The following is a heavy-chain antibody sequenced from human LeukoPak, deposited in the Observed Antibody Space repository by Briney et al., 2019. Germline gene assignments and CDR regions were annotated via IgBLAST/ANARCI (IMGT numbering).Heavy chain of an antibody. CDR3: VREYYCDFPQ. Sequence: GGSLRLSCAASGFTFSDHYMDWVRQAPGKGLEWVGRSRAKIDSYTTEYAASVKGRFTISRDESENTLYLHMNSLKTEDTAVYDCVREYYCDFPQWGQGTLVTVSS. CDR1: GFTFSDHY. V-gene: IGHV3-72*01. D-gene: IGHD3-3*01. J-gene: IGHJ4*02. CDR2: SRAKIDSYTT.